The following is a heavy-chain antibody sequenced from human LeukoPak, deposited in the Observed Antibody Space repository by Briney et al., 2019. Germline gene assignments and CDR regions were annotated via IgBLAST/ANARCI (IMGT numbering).Heavy chain of an antibody. CDR2: TYYRSKWYN. V-gene: IGHV6-1*01. J-gene: IGHJ5*02. CDR3: ARDGRTGYSGSWYGPWFDP. Sequence: SQTLSLTCAISGDSVSSNSAAWNWIRQSPSRGLEWLGRTYYRSKWYNDYAVSAKSRITINPDTSKNQFSLQLNSVTPEDTAVYYCARDGRTGYSGSWYGPWFDPWGQGTLVTVSS. D-gene: IGHD6-13*01. CDR1: GDSVSSNSAA.